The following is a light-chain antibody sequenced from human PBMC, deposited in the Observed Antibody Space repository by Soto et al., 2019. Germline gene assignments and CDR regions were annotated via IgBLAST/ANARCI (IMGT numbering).Light chain of an antibody. CDR2: AAS. J-gene: IGKJ5*01. V-gene: IGKV1-39*01. Sequence: DLQMTQSPSSLSASVGDRVTITCRASERISRHLNWYQQKPGKAPKLLIYAASSLQNGVPSRFSGSGSGTDFTLTISNLQPEDFATYYCQQSYSTLSITFGQGTRLEIK. CDR3: QQSYSTLSIT. CDR1: ERISRH.